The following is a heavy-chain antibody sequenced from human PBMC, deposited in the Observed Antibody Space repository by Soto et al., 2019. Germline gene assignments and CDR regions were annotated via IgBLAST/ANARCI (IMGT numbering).Heavy chain of an antibody. Sequence: SETLSLTCAHYGGSFDGYYWSWIRQSPGKGLEWIGEIHHSGSTKYNPSLKGRVSLSVDTPTKQFSLKMTSMTAADRGVYYCARGVDSWSGYLFWGQGTPVPVSS. D-gene: IGHD3-3*01. V-gene: IGHV4-34*01. CDR1: GGSFDGYY. CDR3: ARGVDSWSGYLF. J-gene: IGHJ4*02. CDR2: IHHSGST.